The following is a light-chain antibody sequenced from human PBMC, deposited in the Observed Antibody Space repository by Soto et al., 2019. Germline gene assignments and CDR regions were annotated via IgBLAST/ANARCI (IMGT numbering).Light chain of an antibody. Sequence: QSVLTQPPSASGTPGQRVTISCSGSNSDIGSNTVNWYQQLPGTAPKLLIYNNDQRPSGVPDRFSGSKSGTSASLAISGLQSEDEADYYCAAWDDSLNGWVFGGGTQLTVL. J-gene: IGLJ7*01. CDR3: AAWDDSLNGWV. V-gene: IGLV1-44*01. CDR1: NSDIGSNT. CDR2: NND.